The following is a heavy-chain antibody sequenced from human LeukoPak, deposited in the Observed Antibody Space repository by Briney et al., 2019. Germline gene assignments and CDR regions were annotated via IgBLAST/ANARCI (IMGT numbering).Heavy chain of an antibody. CDR3: ARDWTMIVVDLFDY. J-gene: IGHJ4*02. CDR1: GFTFSSYS. V-gene: IGHV3-48*02. CDR2: ISSSSSTI. Sequence: GGSLRLSCAACGFTFSSYSMNLVRQAPGKGLEWVSYISSSSSTIYYADSVKGRFTISRDNAKNSLYLQMNSLRDEDTAVYYCARDWTMIVVDLFDYWGQGTLVTVSS. D-gene: IGHD3-22*01.